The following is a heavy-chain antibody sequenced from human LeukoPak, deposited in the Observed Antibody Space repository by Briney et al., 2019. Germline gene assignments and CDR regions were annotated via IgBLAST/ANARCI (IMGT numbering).Heavy chain of an antibody. CDR3: AREGRVSGYDFDF. J-gene: IGHJ4*02. D-gene: IGHD5-12*01. Sequence: GGSLRLSCAASGFTLSSYWMHWVRQAPGKGLVWVSRINSDGSSTTYADSVKGRFTISRDNAKNTLYLQMNSLRVEGTAVYYCAREGRVSGYDFDFWGQGTLVTVSS. CDR1: GFTLSSYW. CDR2: INSDGSST. V-gene: IGHV3-74*03.